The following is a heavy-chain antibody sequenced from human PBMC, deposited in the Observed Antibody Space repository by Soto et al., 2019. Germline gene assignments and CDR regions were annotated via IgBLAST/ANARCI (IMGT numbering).Heavy chain of an antibody. CDR2: ISSSSSYI. Sequence: GGSLRLSCAASGFTFSSYSMNWVRQAPGKGLEWVSSISSSSSYIYYADSVKGRFTISRDNAKNSLYLQMNSLRAEDTAVYYCARVVMDYGMDVWGQGTTVTVSS. CDR3: ARVVMDYGMDV. CDR1: GFTFSSYS. V-gene: IGHV3-21*01. J-gene: IGHJ6*02. D-gene: IGHD2-8*01.